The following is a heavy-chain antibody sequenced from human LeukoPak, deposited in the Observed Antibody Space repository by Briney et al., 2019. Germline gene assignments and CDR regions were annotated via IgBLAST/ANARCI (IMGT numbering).Heavy chain of an antibody. CDR3: ARDSDSSGWLDYYMDV. Sequence: PGGSLRLSCAASGFTFSSYSMNWVRQAPGKGLEWVSYISSSGSTIYYADSVKGRFTISRDNAKNSLYLQMNSLRAEDTAVYYCARDSDSSGWLDYYMDVWGKGTTITISS. D-gene: IGHD6-19*01. CDR2: ISSSGSTI. V-gene: IGHV3-48*04. J-gene: IGHJ6*03. CDR1: GFTFSSYS.